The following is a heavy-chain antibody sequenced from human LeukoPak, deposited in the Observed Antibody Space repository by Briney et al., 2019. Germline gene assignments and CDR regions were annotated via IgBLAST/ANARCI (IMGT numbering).Heavy chain of an antibody. J-gene: IGHJ4*02. V-gene: IGHV3-23*01. CDR2: IGGDATYYA. CDR3: AKEAIGYSFSES. Sequence: GGSLILSCAASGYTFRNYAMSWLRQAPGEGLEWVSAIGGDATYYAYYADSVKGRFTISRDSSKNMLYLQLNSLRAEDTAVYYCAKEAIGYSFSESWGQGTLVTVSS. CDR1: GYTFRNYA. D-gene: IGHD1-26*01.